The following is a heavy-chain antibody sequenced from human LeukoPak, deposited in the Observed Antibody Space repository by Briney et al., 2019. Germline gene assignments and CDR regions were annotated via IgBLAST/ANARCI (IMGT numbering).Heavy chain of an antibody. CDR1: GFTFSSYS. V-gene: IGHV3-21*01. CDR2: ILYSGGGT. J-gene: IGHJ4*02. D-gene: IGHD2/OR15-2a*01. CDR3: ARDREVGTTSRHFDY. Sequence: GGSLRLSCAASGFTFSSYSMNWVRQAPGKGLEWVSILYSGGGTYYADPVKGRFTISRDNAKNSLYLQMNSLRAEDTAVYYCARDREVGTTSRHFDYWGQGTLVTVSS.